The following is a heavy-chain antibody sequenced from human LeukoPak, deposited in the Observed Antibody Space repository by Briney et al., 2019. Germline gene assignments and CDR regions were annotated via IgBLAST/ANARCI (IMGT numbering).Heavy chain of an antibody. J-gene: IGHJ5*02. CDR1: GGSVSSGNYY. Sequence: PSETLSLTCTVSGGSVSSGNYYWSWIRQPPGKGLEWIGYIYYSGSTNYNPSLKSRVTISVETSKNQFSLKLSSVTAADTAIYFCARDYYGSGSYYSCFDPWGQGALVTVSS. CDR2: IYYSGST. V-gene: IGHV4-61*01. D-gene: IGHD3-10*01. CDR3: ARDYYGSGSYYSCFDP.